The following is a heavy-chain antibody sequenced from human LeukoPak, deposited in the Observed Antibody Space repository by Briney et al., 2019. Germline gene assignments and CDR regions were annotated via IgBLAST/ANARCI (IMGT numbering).Heavy chain of an antibody. Sequence: SETLSLTCAVYGGSFSGYYWSWIRQPPGKGLEWIGEINHSGSTNYNPSLKSRVTISVDTSKNQLSLKLSSVTAADTAVYYCARVPAYYYDSSGYQGDYWGQGTLVTVSS. CDR2: INHSGST. CDR3: ARVPAYYYDSSGYQGDY. V-gene: IGHV4-34*01. CDR1: GGSFSGYY. J-gene: IGHJ4*02. D-gene: IGHD3-22*01.